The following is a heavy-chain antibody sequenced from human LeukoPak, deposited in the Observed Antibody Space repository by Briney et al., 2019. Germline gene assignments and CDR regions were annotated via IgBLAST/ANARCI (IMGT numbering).Heavy chain of an antibody. CDR2: INHSGST. CDR1: GGSFSGYY. V-gene: IGHV4-34*01. CDR3: AGFNSVDY. Sequence: SETLSLTCAVYGGSFSGYYWTWIRQPPGKGLEWIGEINHSGSTNYNPSLKSRVAISVDTSKNQFSLRLSSVTAADTAVYYCAGFNSVDYWGQGTLVTVSS. D-gene: IGHD3-3*01. J-gene: IGHJ4*02.